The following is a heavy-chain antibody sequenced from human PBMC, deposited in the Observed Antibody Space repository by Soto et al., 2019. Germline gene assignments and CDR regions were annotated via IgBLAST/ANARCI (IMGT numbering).Heavy chain of an antibody. CDR2: INHSGST. CDR3: ARRPNAYYYDSSGYTTLSFDY. D-gene: IGHD3-22*01. V-gene: IGHV4-34*01. J-gene: IGHJ4*02. Sequence: SETLSLTCAVYGGSFSGYYWSWIRQPPGKGLEWIGEINHSGSTNYNPSLKSRVTISVDTSKNQFSLKLSSVTAADMAVYYCARRPNAYYYDSSGYTTLSFDYWGQGTLVTVS. CDR1: GGSFSGYY.